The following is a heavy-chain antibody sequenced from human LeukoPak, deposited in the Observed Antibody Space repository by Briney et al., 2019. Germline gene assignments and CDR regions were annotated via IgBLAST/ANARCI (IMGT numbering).Heavy chain of an antibody. D-gene: IGHD1-26*01. Sequence: GASVKVSCKVSGYTLTELSMHWVRQAPGKGLEWMGGFDPEDGETIYAQKFQGRVTMTEDTSTDTAYMELSSLRSEDTAVYYCATGDSSGSSIKGYYYYYMDVWGKGTTVTVSS. CDR2: FDPEDGET. CDR1: GYTLTELS. J-gene: IGHJ6*03. CDR3: ATGDSSGSSIKGYYYYYMDV. V-gene: IGHV1-24*01.